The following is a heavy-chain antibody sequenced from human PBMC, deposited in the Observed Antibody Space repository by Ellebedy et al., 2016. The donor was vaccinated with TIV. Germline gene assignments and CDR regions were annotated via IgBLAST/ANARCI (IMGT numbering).Heavy chain of an antibody. CDR3: ARQFAVLGPGVTAIPDASDI. Sequence: SETLSLTXTISGDSINSSSRYWGWFRQSPGKGLEWVGSRHYKGATYFNPSLKGRLTLSVDTSKNQFFMKLNSVTTADSATYYCARQFAVLGPGVTAIPDASDIWGRGTVVTVSS. D-gene: IGHD2-21*02. CDR2: RHYKGAT. J-gene: IGHJ3*02. CDR1: GDSINSSSRY. V-gene: IGHV4-39*01.